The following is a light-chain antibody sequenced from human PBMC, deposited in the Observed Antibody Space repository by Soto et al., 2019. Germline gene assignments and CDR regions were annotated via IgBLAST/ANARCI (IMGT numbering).Light chain of an antibody. CDR2: DAS. J-gene: IGKJ2*01. CDR1: QYIYNY. V-gene: IGKV1-39*01. CDR3: QQYSSLPHT. Sequence: DIQMTQSPSSLSASVGDRVTITCRASQYIYNYLSWYQQKPGKAPKLLIYDASSLQSGVPPRFSGSGSGTDFTLSINSLQPEDFVVYYCQQYSSLPHTFGQGTKLEVK.